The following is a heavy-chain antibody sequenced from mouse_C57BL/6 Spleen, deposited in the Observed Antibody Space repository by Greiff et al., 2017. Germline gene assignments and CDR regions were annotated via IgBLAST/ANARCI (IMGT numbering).Heavy chain of an antibody. V-gene: IGHV1-39*01. CDR2: INPNYGTT. CDR1: GYSFTDYN. D-gene: IGHD1-1*01. CDR3: ARSDYYGSSYGAMDY. J-gene: IGHJ4*01. Sequence: EVKLVESGPELVKPGASVKISCKASGYSFTDYNMNWVKQSNGKSLEWIGVINPNYGTTSYNQKFKGKATLTVDQSSSTAYMQLNSLTSEDSAVYYCARSDYYGSSYGAMDYWGQGTSVTVSS.